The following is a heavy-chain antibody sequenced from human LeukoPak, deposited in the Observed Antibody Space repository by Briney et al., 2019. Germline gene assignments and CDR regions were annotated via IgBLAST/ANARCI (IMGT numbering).Heavy chain of an antibody. CDR1: GSIFSRYT. CDR2: ISHDGSTE. J-gene: IGHJ3*02. V-gene: IGHV3-30*04. D-gene: IGHD4-17*01. CDR3: ARDFAITATTIYYYVFDI. Sequence: PGRSLRLSCAASGSIFSRYTMHWVRQAPDKGLEWVAVISHDGSTEYYADSVKGRLTISRDNSINTLYLQICSLRPEDTAIYYCARDFAITATTIYYYVFDIWGPGTMVTVSS.